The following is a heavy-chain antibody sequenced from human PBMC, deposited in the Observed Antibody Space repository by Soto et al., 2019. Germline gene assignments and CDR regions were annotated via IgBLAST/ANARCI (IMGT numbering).Heavy chain of an antibody. Sequence: PGESLKISWVSSGFSFTTYWVAWVRQMPGKGLEWMGIFYPGDSHITYSPSFQGQVTISADKSISTAYLQWDSLKASDTAMYYCTRVGECGSHFCGLHFWGQGTLVTVS. V-gene: IGHV5-51*01. CDR1: GFSFTTYW. D-gene: IGHD2-15*01. CDR2: FYPGDSHI. J-gene: IGHJ4*02. CDR3: TRVGECGSHFCGLHF.